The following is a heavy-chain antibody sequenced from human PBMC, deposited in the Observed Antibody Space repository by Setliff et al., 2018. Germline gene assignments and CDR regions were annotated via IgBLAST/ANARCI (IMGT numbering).Heavy chain of an antibody. CDR3: ARGGTFRYFDY. J-gene: IGHJ4*02. CDR2: VYYSGTA. D-gene: IGHD5-12*01. CDR1: GGSFTPYY. Sequence: NPSETLSLTCTVSGGSFTPYYWSWIRQPPGKGLEWIGYVYYSGTAYYNPSLKSRVTVIVDTSKNQFSLRLSSVTAADTAVYYCARGGTFRYFDYWGQGTPVT. V-gene: IGHV4-59*01.